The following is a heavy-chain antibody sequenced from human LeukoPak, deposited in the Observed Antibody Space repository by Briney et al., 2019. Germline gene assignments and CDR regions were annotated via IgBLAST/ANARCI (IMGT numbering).Heavy chain of an antibody. CDR3: ARALTPESAFDY. V-gene: IGHV4-61*02. CDR2: IYTSGST. CDR1: GGSISSGSYY. J-gene: IGHJ4*02. Sequence: PSQTLSLTCTVSGGSISSGSYYWSWIRQPAGKGLEWIGRIYTSGSTNYNPSLKSRVTISVDTSKNQFSLKLSSVTAADTAVYYCARALTPESAFDYWGQGTLVTVSS.